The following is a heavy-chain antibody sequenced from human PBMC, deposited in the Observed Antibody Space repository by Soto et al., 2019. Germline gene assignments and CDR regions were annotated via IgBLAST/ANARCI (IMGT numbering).Heavy chain of an antibody. CDR3: ARPDYTKDVWYHTYDI. CDR2: IFYLGSS. J-gene: IGHJ3*02. CDR1: GDSIISSDFY. V-gene: IGHV4-39*01. Sequence: PSETLSLTCTVSGDSIISSDFYWGWVRQPPGKGLEWIGSIFYLGSSYYNPSLKSRVTMSVDTSKNQFSLRLRSVTAADTALYFCARPDYTKDVWYHTYDIWGQGTMVTVSS. D-gene: IGHD2-8*01.